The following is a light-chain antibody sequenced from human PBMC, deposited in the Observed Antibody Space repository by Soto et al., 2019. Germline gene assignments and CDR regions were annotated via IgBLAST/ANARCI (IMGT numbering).Light chain of an antibody. V-gene: IGKV1-5*03. CDR2: KTS. Sequence: DIQMTQSPSTLSASVGDRVTITCRASQSFSTWLAWYQQKPGKAPNLLIYKTSILESGVPSRFNGSGSGTEFTLTISSLQPDDFATYYCQQYNSNPLTFGGGTKVEIK. CDR3: QQYNSNPLT. CDR1: QSFSTW. J-gene: IGKJ4*01.